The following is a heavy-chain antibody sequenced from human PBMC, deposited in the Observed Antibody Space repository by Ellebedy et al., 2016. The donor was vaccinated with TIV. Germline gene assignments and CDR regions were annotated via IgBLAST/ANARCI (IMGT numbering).Heavy chain of an antibody. CDR1: GFTLTNYW. CDR3: ARAIYGASYL. CDR2: INEDGTKK. Sequence: GGSLRLSCTASGFTLTNYWMTWVRQAPGRGLEWVANINEDGTKKHFVGSVRGRFSISRDDAGNSLYLQMSSLGGEDTAVYYCARAIYGASYLWGRGTLVTVSS. V-gene: IGHV3-7*01. D-gene: IGHD4-17*01. J-gene: IGHJ2*01.